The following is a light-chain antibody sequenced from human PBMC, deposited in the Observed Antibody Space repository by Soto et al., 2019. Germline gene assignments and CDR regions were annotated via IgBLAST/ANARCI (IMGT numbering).Light chain of an antibody. CDR3: KKYNGAPFT. J-gene: IGKJ4*01. CDR1: QGISNY. Sequence: DIQMTQSLSSLSASVGDRVTITCRASQGISNYLAWYQQKPGKVPKVLIYGASILQSGVPSRFSGSGSGTDVTLTISSLQPEDVATYYCKKYNGAPFTFGGGTKVEIK. V-gene: IGKV1-27*01. CDR2: GAS.